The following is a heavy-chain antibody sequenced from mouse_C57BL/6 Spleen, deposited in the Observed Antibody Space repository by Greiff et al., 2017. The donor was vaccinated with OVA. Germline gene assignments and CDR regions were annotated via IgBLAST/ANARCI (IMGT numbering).Heavy chain of an antibody. CDR1: GYTFTSYW. V-gene: IGHV1-69*01. CDR2: IDPSDSYT. D-gene: IGHD2-3*01. CDR3: ARTLYDGYYWFAY. Sequence: VQLQQPGAELVMPGASVKLSCKASGYTFTSYWMHWVKQRPGQGLEWIGEIDPSDSYTNYNQKFKGKSTLTVDKSSSTAYMQLSSLTSEDSAVYYCARTLYDGYYWFAYWGQGTLVTVSA. J-gene: IGHJ3*01.